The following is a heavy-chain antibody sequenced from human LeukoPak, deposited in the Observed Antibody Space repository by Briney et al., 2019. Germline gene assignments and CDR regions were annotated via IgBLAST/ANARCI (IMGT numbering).Heavy chain of an antibody. CDR2: ISGSGAAT. V-gene: IGHV3-23*01. D-gene: IGHD6-19*01. CDR3: AKDLSSGWYPYYFDF. Sequence: AGGSLRLSCAASGFTFSNYAMNWVRQAPGKGLERVSAISGSGAATFNADSVKGRFTISRDNSKNTLYLQMNSLRAEDTAVYYCAKDLSSGWYPYYFDFWGRGTLVTVSS. CDR1: GFTFSNYA. J-gene: IGHJ4*02.